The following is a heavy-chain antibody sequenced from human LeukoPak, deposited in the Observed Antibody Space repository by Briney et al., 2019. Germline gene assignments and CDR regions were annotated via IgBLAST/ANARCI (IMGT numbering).Heavy chain of an antibody. CDR2: IYYSGST. V-gene: IGHV4-59*08. D-gene: IGHD3-22*01. Sequence: SETLSLTCSVSGGSISSYYWSWIRQPPGKRLEWIGYIYYSGSTNYNPSLKSRVTISLDTSKNQFSLKLRSVTAADTAVYYCARGDSSGLAPFDYWGQRTLVTVSS. CDR3: ARGDSSGLAPFDY. CDR1: GGSISSYY. J-gene: IGHJ4*02.